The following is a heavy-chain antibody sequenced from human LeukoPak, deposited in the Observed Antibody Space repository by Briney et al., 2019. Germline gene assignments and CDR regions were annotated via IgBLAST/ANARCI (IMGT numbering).Heavy chain of an antibody. CDR3: AKDGDSGDYMDV. J-gene: IGHJ6*03. Sequence: GGSLRLSCEASGFTFDDHAMHWVRQTPGKDLEWVALISWDGGSTFYADSVRGRFTVSRDNTKNSLYLYVNSLRGDDTAFYYCAKDGDSGDYMDVWGKGTTVIVSS. V-gene: IGHV3-43D*03. D-gene: IGHD3-10*01. CDR1: GFTFDDHA. CDR2: ISWDGGST.